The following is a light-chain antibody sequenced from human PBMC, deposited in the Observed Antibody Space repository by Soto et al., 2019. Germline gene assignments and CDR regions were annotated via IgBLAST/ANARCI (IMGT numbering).Light chain of an antibody. CDR2: DAS. J-gene: IGKJ4*01. CDR1: QSIGSW. Sequence: DIQMTQSPSTLSGSIGDRVIITCRASQSIGSWLAWYQQKPGKAPQRLIYDASNLETGVPSRFSGSGSGTDFTFTISSLQPEDIATYYCQQYDYLPLTFGGGTKVDI. V-gene: IGKV1-33*01. CDR3: QQYDYLPLT.